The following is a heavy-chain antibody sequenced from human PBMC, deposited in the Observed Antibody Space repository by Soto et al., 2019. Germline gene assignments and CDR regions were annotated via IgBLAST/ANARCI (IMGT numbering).Heavy chain of an antibody. J-gene: IGHJ4*02. CDR3: ASNGKQQLAFFDY. D-gene: IGHD6-13*01. Sequence: PSETLSLTCTVSGGSISSGGYYWSWIRQHPGKGLEWIGYIYYSGSTYYNPSLKSRVTISVDTSKNQSSLKLSSVTAADTAVYYCASNGKQQLAFFDYWGQGTLVTVSS. CDR2: IYYSGST. CDR1: GGSISSGGYY. V-gene: IGHV4-31*03.